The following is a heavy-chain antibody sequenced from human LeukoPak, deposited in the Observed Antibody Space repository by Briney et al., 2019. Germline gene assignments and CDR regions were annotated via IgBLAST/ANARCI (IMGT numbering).Heavy chain of an antibody. V-gene: IGHV3-21*01. CDR1: GFTFSNHG. Sequence: GGSLRLSCAASGFTFSNHGMNWVRQAPGKGLEWVSGISPSADIKYYADSVKGRFTISRHNAKNSLYLQMNSLRAEDTAVYYCARAGSGYEDGFDYWGQGTLVTVSS. J-gene: IGHJ4*02. CDR3: ARAGSGYEDGFDY. CDR2: ISPSADIK. D-gene: IGHD5-12*01.